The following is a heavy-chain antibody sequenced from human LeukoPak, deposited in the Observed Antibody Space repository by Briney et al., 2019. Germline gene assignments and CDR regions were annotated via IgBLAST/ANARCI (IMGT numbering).Heavy chain of an antibody. CDR1: GYTFTSYG. J-gene: IGHJ4*02. CDR2: ISAYNGNT. D-gene: IGHD2-2*02. V-gene: IGHV1-18*01. Sequence: GASVKVSCKASGYTFTSYGISWVRQAPGQGLEWMGWISAYNGNTNYAQKLQGRVTMTTDTSTSTAYMELRSLRSDDTAVYYCARGLWYCSSTSCYTGYFDYWGQGTLVTASS. CDR3: ARGLWYCSSTSCYTGYFDY.